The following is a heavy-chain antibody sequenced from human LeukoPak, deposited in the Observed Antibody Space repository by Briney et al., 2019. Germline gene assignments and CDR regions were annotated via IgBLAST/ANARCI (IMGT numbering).Heavy chain of an antibody. CDR2: ISHSGDST. Sequence: GGSLRLSCATSGFTFSSCSMAWVRQAPGKGLEWVSTISHSGDSTYYADSVKGRFTISRDNSKNTLSLQMNSLRAEDTALYYCAKGGWGSISDYWGQGTLVTVSS. V-gene: IGHV3-23*01. CDR3: AKGGWGSISDY. D-gene: IGHD3-16*01. J-gene: IGHJ4*02. CDR1: GFTFSSCS.